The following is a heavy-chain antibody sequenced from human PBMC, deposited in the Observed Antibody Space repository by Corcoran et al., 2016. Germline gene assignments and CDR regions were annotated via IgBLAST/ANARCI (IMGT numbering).Heavy chain of an antibody. CDR2: INWDGGTT. Sequence: EVQLVESGGVVVQPGGSLRLSCAASGFSFDDYAMHLVRQAPGKGLEWVSLINWDGGTTYYADSVKGRFTISRDNSKNSLYLQMNSLRADDTALYYCAKDRNSYGLYYFDYWGQGTLVTVSS. J-gene: IGHJ4*02. CDR1: GFSFDDYA. D-gene: IGHD5-18*01. V-gene: IGHV3-43D*03. CDR3: AKDRNSYGLYYFDY.